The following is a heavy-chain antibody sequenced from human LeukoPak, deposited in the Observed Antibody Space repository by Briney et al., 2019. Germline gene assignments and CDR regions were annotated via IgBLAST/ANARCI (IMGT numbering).Heavy chain of an antibody. J-gene: IGHJ4*02. V-gene: IGHV4-34*01. D-gene: IGHD6-13*01. CDR3: ATYSSRNLDY. Sequence: PSETLSLTCAVYGGSFSGYYWSWIRQPPGKGLEWIGEINHSGSTNYNPSLKSRVTISVDTSKNQCSLKLSSVTAADTAVYYCATYSSRNLDYWGQGTLVTVSS. CDR1: GGSFSGYY. CDR2: INHSGST.